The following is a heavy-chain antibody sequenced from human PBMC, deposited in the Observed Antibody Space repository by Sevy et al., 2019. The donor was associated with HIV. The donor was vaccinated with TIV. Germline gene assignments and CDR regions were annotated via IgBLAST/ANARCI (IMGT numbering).Heavy chain of an antibody. V-gene: IGHV3-74*01. CDR3: ARGSGVAFDY. CDR2: INSDDTSI. J-gene: IGHJ4*02. CDR1: GFPFSSHW. Sequence: GGSLRLSCEASGFPFSSHWMHWVRQGPGLGLVWVSGINSDDTSIPYADSVKGRFTISRDNVKNTLYLQMSSLRAEDTALYYCARGSGVAFDYWGQGTLVTVSS. D-gene: IGHD3-10*01.